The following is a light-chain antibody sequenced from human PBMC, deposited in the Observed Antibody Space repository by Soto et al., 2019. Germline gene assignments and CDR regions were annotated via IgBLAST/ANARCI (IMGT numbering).Light chain of an antibody. Sequence: QLVLTQSPSASASLGASVKLTCTLSSGHSSYAIAWHQQQPEKGPRYLMKLNSDGSHNKGDGIPERFSGSSSGAERYLTISSLQSEDEADYYCQTGDTGIRVFGGGTKLTVL. CDR3: QTGDTGIRV. CDR2: LNSDGSH. V-gene: IGLV4-69*01. CDR1: SGHSSYA. J-gene: IGLJ3*02.